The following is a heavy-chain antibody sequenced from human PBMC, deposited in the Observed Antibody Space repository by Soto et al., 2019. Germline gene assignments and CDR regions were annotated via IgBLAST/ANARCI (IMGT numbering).Heavy chain of an antibody. D-gene: IGHD5-12*01. Sequence: GGSLRLSCAASGFSFSGYWMSWVRQAPGKGLEWVANIKQDGSEKYYVGSVKGRFAISRDNAKNSLYLQVNSLRAEDTAVYYCGREATRDLVVWGQGTTVTVSS. J-gene: IGHJ6*01. CDR1: GFSFSGYW. CDR3: GREATRDLVV. CDR2: IKQDGSEK. V-gene: IGHV3-7*03.